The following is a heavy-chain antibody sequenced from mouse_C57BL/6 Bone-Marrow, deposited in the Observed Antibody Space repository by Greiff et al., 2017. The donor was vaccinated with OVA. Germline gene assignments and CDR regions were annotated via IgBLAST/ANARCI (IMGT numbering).Heavy chain of an antibody. CDR2: IYPGSGST. Sequence: QVQLQQSGAELVKPGASVKMSCKASGYNFTSYWITWVKQRPGQGLEWIGDIYPGSGSTNYNEKFKSKATLTVDTSSSTAYMQLSSLTSEDSAVYYCARSGNDVESYYMDYWGQGTTLTVSS. CDR3: ARSGNDVESYYMDY. J-gene: IGHJ2*01. CDR1: GYNFTSYW. V-gene: IGHV1-55*01. D-gene: IGHD2-12*01.